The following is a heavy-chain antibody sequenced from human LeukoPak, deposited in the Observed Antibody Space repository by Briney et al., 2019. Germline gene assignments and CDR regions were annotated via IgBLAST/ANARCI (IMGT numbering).Heavy chain of an antibody. CDR3: ARHDHDHIPYFDH. CDR2: IYTSGST. CDR1: GGSISSGSYY. D-gene: IGHD2-21*01. V-gene: IGHV4-61*02. Sequence: PSETLSLTCTVSGGSISSGSYYWSWIRQPAGKGLEWIGRIYTSGSTNHNPSLKSRVTISVDTSKNQFSLKLSSVTAADTAVYYCARHDHDHIPYFDHWGQGTLVTASS. J-gene: IGHJ4*02.